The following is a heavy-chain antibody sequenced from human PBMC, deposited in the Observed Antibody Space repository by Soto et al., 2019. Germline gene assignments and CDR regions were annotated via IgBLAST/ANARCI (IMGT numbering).Heavy chain of an antibody. CDR3: ARDCSGGRCYFL. D-gene: IGHD2-15*01. V-gene: IGHV1-18*01. CDR1: GYTFTSYG. CDR2: ISAYNGNT. J-gene: IGHJ4*01. Sequence: QVQLVQSGAEVKNRWATVKVSCKASGYTFTSYGISWVRQAPGQGLEWMGWISAYNGNTNNAQKLQVRVTMTTDTSTSTAYMELRRLISYGTAVYYCARDCSGGRCYFLWGQGTLVTVSS.